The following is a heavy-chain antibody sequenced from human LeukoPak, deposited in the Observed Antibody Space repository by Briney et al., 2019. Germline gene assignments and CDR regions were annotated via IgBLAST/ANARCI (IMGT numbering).Heavy chain of an antibody. CDR1: GGSISSYY. CDR2: IYYSGST. J-gene: IGHJ2*01. D-gene: IGHD2-21*02. V-gene: IGHV4-59*08. CDR3: ARGGGGDCYGL. Sequence: TSETLSLTCTVSGGSISSYYWSWIRQPPGKGLEWIGYIYYSGSTNYNPSLKSRVTISVDTSKNQFSLKLSSVTAADTAVYYCARGGGGDCYGLWGRGALVTVSS.